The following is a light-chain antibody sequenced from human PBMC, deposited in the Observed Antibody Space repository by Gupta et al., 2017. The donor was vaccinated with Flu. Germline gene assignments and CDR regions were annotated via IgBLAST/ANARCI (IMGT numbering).Light chain of an antibody. CDR2: AAS. J-gene: IGKJ5*01. CDR3: QQYDTSPIT. CDR1: QGVSSY. V-gene: IGKV3-20*01. Sequence: EILLTQSPGTLSLSPGERAALSCWASQGVSSYLAWYQQKPGQAPRLLIYAASSRASAIPDRFSGSGSGTDFTLTISRLEPEDFAMYYCQQYDTSPITFGQGTQLEIK.